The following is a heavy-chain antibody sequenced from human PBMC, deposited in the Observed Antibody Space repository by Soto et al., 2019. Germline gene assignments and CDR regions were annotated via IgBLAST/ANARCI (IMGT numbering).Heavy chain of an antibody. CDR3: ARTRRMRQLAVIWFDP. CDR1: GGSISSYY. V-gene: IGHV4-59*01. Sequence: PSETLSLTCTVSGGSISSYYWSWIRQPPGKGLEWIGYIYYSGSTNYNPSLKSRVTISVDTSKNQFSLKLSSVTAADTAVYYCARTRRMRQLAVIWFDPWGQGTLVTVPQ. J-gene: IGHJ5*02. D-gene: IGHD6-6*01. CDR2: IYYSGST.